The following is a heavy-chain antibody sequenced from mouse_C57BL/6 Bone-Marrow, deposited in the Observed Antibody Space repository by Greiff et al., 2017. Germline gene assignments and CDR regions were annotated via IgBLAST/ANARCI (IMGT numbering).Heavy chain of an antibody. V-gene: IGHV1-19*01. CDR2: INPYNGGT. CDR3: ARSPYGSSHFDY. Sequence: VQLQQSGPVLVKPGASVKMSCKASGYTFTDYYMNWVKQSHGKSLEWIGVINPYNGGTSYNQKFKGKATLTVDKSSSTAYMELNSLTSEDSAVYYCARSPYGSSHFDYWGQGTTLTVSS. J-gene: IGHJ2*01. CDR1: GYTFTDYY. D-gene: IGHD1-1*01.